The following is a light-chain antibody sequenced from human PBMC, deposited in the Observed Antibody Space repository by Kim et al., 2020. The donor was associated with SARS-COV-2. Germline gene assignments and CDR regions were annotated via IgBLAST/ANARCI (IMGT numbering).Light chain of an antibody. CDR1: QSISSW. CDR2: KAS. CDR3: QQYNSYAYT. Sequence: ASVVDRVTITCRASQSISSWLAWYQQKPGKAPKLLIYKASSLESGVPSRFSGSGSGTEFTLTISSLQPDDFATYYCQQYNSYAYTFGQGTKLEI. J-gene: IGKJ2*01. V-gene: IGKV1-5*03.